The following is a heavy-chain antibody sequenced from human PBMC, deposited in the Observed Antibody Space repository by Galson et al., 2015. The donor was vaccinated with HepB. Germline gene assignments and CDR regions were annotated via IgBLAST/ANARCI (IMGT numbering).Heavy chain of an antibody. CDR1: TFSSYW. V-gene: IGHV4-39*01. CDR2: IYYSGST. Sequence: TFSSYWMSRVRQPPGKGLEWIGSIYYSGSTYGNPSLESRVTLSIDTSKNQFSLKLSSVTAADTAMYYCARLEETYSVAYYRHHGMDVWGQGTSVTVSS. J-gene: IGHJ6*02. D-gene: IGHD2-15*01. CDR3: ARLEETYSVAYYRHHGMDV.